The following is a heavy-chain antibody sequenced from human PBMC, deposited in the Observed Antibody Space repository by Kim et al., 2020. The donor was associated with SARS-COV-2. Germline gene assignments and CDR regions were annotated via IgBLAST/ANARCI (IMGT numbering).Heavy chain of an antibody. J-gene: IGHJ5*02. CDR3: ARGYDGSGSYYSAIGNWFDP. Sequence: ASVKVSCKASGYTFTSYYMHWVRQAPGQGLEWMGIINPSGGSTSYAQKFQGRVTMTRDTSTSTVYMELSSLRSEDTAVYYCARGYDGSGSYYSAIGNWFDPWGQGTLVTVSS. D-gene: IGHD3-10*01. CDR2: INPSGGST. CDR1: GYTFTSYY. V-gene: IGHV1-46*01.